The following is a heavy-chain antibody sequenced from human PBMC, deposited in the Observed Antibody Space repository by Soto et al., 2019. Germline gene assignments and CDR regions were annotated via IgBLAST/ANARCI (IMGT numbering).Heavy chain of an antibody. V-gene: IGHV3-66*01. CDR3: ARVSDGSGANDAFDI. CDR1: GFSVSDNY. CDR2: VYSGGSP. D-gene: IGHD3-10*01. J-gene: IGHJ3*02. Sequence: GGSLRLSCAVSGFSVSDNYMDWVRQAPGKGLEWVSVVYSGGSPYYADSVKGRFTISRDNSKNTLYLQMNSLRAEDTAVYYCARVSDGSGANDAFDIWGQGTMVTVSS.